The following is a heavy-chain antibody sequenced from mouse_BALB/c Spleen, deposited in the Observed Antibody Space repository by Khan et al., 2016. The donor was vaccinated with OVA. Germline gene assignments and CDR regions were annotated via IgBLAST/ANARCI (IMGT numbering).Heavy chain of an antibody. CDR3: ARRGLRWDFDY. Sequence: QVQLQQSGAELAKPGASVKMSCKASGYTFINYWILWVKQRPGQGLEWIGYINPSTGYTEYNQNFKDKATLTADKSYSTAYMQLSSLTSEDSAVYYCARRGLRWDFDYGGQGTTLTVSS. CDR2: INPSTGYT. J-gene: IGHJ2*01. D-gene: IGHD1-1*01. V-gene: IGHV1-7*01. CDR1: GYTFINYW.